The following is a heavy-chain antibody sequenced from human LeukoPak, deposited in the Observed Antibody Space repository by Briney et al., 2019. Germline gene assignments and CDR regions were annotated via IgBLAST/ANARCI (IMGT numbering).Heavy chain of an antibody. J-gene: IGHJ6*03. V-gene: IGHV4-39*07. CDR1: GGSISSSSYY. CDR3: ARSLAVAAYYYYYMDV. Sequence: SETLSLTCTVSGGSISSSSYYWGWIRQPPGKGLEWIGSIYYSGSTNYNPSLKSRVTISVDTSKNQFSLKLSSVTAADTAVYYCARSLAVAAYYYYYMDVWGKGTTVTISS. D-gene: IGHD6-19*01. CDR2: IYYSGST.